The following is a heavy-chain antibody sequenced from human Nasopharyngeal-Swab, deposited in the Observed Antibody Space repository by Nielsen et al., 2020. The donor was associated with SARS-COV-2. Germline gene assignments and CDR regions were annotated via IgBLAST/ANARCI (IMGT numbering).Heavy chain of an antibody. D-gene: IGHD3-9*01. CDR2: ISYDGSNK. V-gene: IGHV3-30-3*01. Sequence: GESLKISCAASGFTFSSYAMHWVRQAPGKGLEWVAVISYDGSNKYYADSVKGRFTISRDNSKNTLYLQMNSLRAEDTAVYYCARVTLRYFDFPYRGAFDIWVQGTMVTVSS. J-gene: IGHJ3*02. CDR3: ARVTLRYFDFPYRGAFDI. CDR1: GFTFSSYA.